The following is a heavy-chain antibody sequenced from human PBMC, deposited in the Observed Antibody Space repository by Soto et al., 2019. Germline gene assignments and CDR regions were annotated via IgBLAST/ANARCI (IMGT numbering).Heavy chain of an antibody. J-gene: IGHJ5*02. Sequence: ASVKVSCKASGYTFTSYAMHWVRQAPGQRLEWMGWINAGNGNTKYSQRFQGRVTITRDTSVSTAYMELSSLRSEDTAVYYCARVALEVVAAKRWFDPWGQGTLVTVSS. D-gene: IGHD2-15*01. CDR1: GYTFTSYA. V-gene: IGHV1-3*01. CDR3: ARVALEVVAAKRWFDP. CDR2: INAGNGNT.